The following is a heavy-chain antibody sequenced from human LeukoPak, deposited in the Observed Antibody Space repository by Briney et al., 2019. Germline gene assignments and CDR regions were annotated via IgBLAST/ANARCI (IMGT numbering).Heavy chain of an antibody. Sequence: SQTLSLTCAISGDSVSRNSAAWNWIRQSPSRGLEWLGRTYYRPKWYNDYAVSVKSRISINPDTSKNQFSLQLNSVTPEDTAVYYCAREDYYGSGSRVDYWGQGTLVTVSS. CDR3: AREDYYGSGSRVDY. CDR1: GDSVSRNSAA. D-gene: IGHD3-10*01. V-gene: IGHV6-1*01. CDR2: TYYRPKWYN. J-gene: IGHJ4*02.